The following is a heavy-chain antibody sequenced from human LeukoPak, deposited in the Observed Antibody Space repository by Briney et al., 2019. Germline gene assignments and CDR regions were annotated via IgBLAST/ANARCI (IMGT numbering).Heavy chain of an antibody. V-gene: IGHV3-30*02. CDR1: GFTFSNYG. CDR3: ARYENGGIDY. D-gene: IGHD2-15*01. CDR2: IRNDGSKE. J-gene: IGHJ4*02. Sequence: GGSLRLSCAASGFTFSNYGMHGGRQAPGKGLEWVTFIRNDGSKEYYADSVTGRFTISRDNSKNTLYLQMNNLRAEDTAVYYCARYENGGIDYWGQGTLVTVSS.